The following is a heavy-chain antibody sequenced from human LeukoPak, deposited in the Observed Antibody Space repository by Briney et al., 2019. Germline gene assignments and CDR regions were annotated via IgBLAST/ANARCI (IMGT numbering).Heavy chain of an antibody. CDR3: ARDKGHCSSTSCYAFDY. J-gene: IGHJ4*02. Sequence: GGSLRLSCAASGFTFSSFAMSWVRQAPGRGLEWVSSISSSSNYIYYADSVKGRFTISRDNAKNSLYLQMNSLRAEDTAVYYCARDKGHCSSTSCYAFDYWGQGTLVTVSS. CDR2: ISSSSNYI. V-gene: IGHV3-21*01. CDR1: GFTFSSFA. D-gene: IGHD2-2*01.